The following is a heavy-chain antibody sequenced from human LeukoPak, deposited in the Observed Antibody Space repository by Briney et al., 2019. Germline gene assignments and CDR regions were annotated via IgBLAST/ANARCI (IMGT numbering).Heavy chain of an antibody. D-gene: IGHD2-8*01. J-gene: IGHJ2*01. V-gene: IGHV3-30-3*01. CDR1: GFTFSSYA. Sequence: PGGSLRLSCAASGFTFSSYAMHWVRQAPGKGLEWVAVISYDGSNKYYADSVKGRFTISRDNSKNSLYLQMNSLRAEDTAVCYCTREDNGYFDLWGRGTLVTVFS. CDR3: TREDNGYFDL. CDR2: ISYDGSNK.